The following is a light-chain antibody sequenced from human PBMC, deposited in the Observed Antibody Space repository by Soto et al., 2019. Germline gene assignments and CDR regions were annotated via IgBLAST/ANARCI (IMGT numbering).Light chain of an antibody. V-gene: IGKV3D-15*01. CDR1: QSVSSSY. J-gene: IGKJ1*01. CDR2: GAS. Sequence: EIVMTQSPATLSVSPGERATLSCRASQSVSSSYLAWYQQKPGQAPRLLIYGASSRAAGIPARFSASGSGTDFTLTISDVQPEDFALYYCHQRQSWPRTFGQGTKVDNK. CDR3: HQRQSWPRT.